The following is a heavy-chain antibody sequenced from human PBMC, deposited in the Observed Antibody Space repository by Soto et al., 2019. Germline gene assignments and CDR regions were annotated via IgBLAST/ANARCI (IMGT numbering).Heavy chain of an antibody. Sequence: QVQLKESGPGLVKSSETLSLTCTVSGDSINSYYWSWIRQPPGKALEWIGNIYYSGSTNYNPSLKSRVTISVDMSKNQFSLKLSSVTAADTAVYYCAKSDRGYNYAFYWGQGTLVTVSS. CDR1: GDSINSYY. V-gene: IGHV4-59*01. CDR2: IYYSGST. D-gene: IGHD5-18*01. CDR3: AKSDRGYNYAFY. J-gene: IGHJ4*02.